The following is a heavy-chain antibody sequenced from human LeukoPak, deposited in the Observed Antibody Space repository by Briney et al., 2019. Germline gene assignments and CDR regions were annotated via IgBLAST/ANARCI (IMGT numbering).Heavy chain of an antibody. J-gene: IGHJ4*02. Sequence: PGGSLRLSCAASGFIFSRHWMSWVRQAPGKGLEWVANIKQDGSEKYYGDSVKGRFTISRDNAKNSLYLQMNSLRAEDTAVYYCARDSRGIVGATNDYWGQGTLVTVSS. CDR3: ARDSRGIVGATNDY. CDR2: IKQDGSEK. D-gene: IGHD1-26*01. V-gene: IGHV3-7*01. CDR1: GFIFSRHW.